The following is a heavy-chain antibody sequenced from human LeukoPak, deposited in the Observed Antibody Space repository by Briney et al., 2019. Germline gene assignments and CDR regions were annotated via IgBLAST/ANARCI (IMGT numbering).Heavy chain of an antibody. CDR3: ARDYQLLIPGDAFAI. CDR2: ISYEGSNK. D-gene: IGHD2-2*01. CDR1: GFTFSSYA. V-gene: IGHV3-30-3*01. Sequence: GGSLRLSWAASGFTFSSYAMHWVRQAPGKGRGWVAVISYEGSNKYYADSVKGRFTISRDNSKNTLYLQMNSLRAEDTAVYYCARDYQLLIPGDAFAIWGQGTMVTVSS. J-gene: IGHJ3*02.